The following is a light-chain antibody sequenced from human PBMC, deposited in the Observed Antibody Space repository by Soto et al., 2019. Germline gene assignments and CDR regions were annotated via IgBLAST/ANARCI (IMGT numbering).Light chain of an antibody. CDR1: QSVSSY. CDR2: DAH. J-gene: IGKJ1*01. V-gene: IGKV3-11*01. Sequence: EIVFTKTPATLSLSPGERATLSCRASQSVSSYSAWDQQKPRQAPRLLIYDAHNRATGIPDRCSGSGSVTDFTLTLSSLEPEDFAVYYCQRRGKWARGTFGQGTRWIS. CDR3: QRRGKWARGT.